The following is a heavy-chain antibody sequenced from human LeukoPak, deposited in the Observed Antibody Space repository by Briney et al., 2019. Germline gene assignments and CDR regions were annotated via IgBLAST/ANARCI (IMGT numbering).Heavy chain of an antibody. Sequence: GASVKVSCKASGYSFTGYFLHWVRQAPGQGLEWMGCINPNNGGTHHAQKFQDRVTMTIDTSITTAYMYMNSLRSDDTALYYCAKDLLSLSGGYGWGIFEDSWGQGTLVTVSS. V-gene: IGHV1-2*02. J-gene: IGHJ4*02. D-gene: IGHD3-10*01. CDR3: AKDLLSLSGGYGWGIFEDS. CDR2: INPNNGGT. CDR1: GYSFTGYF.